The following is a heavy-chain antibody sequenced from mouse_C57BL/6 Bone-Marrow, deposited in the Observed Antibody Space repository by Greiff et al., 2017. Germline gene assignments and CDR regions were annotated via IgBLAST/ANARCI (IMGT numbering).Heavy chain of an antibody. V-gene: IGHV1-59*01. CDR2: IDPADSYT. CDR3: AYYSGSSDY. Sequence: QVQLQQPGAELVRPGTSVKLSCKASGYTFTSYWMHWVKQRPGQGLEWIGVIDPADSYTNYNQKFTGKATLTVDTSSSTAYMQLSSLTSEDSAVYYCAYYSGSSDYWGQGTTLTVSS. J-gene: IGHJ2*01. CDR1: GYTFTSYW. D-gene: IGHD1-1*01.